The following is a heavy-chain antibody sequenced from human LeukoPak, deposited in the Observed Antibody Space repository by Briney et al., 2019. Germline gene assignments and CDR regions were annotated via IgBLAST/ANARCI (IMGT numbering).Heavy chain of an antibody. CDR3: ARDRVGATDYFDY. D-gene: IGHD1-26*01. CDR1: GFTFSSYA. V-gene: IGHV3-30-3*01. Sequence: GRSLRLSCAASGFTFSSYAMHWVRQAPGKGLEWVAVISYDGSNKYYADSVKGRFTISRDNSKNTLYLEMNSLRAEDTAVYYCARDRVGATDYFDYWGQGTLVTVSS. J-gene: IGHJ4*02. CDR2: ISYDGSNK.